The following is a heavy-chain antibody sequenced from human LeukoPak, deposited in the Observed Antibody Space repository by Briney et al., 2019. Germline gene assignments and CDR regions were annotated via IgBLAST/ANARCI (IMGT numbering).Heavy chain of an antibody. Sequence: SSETLSLTCTVAVGSISSGGYYWSWIRQPPGKGLEWIAYISTAGTTFYNPSLKSRVTISLDRSKNQFSLNLTSITAADTAVYYCAGQNVPTPHDYWGQGTQVTVSS. CDR2: ISTAGTT. J-gene: IGHJ4*02. D-gene: IGHD2-2*01. CDR1: VGSISSGGYY. CDR3: AGQNVPTPHDY. V-gene: IGHV4-30-2*01.